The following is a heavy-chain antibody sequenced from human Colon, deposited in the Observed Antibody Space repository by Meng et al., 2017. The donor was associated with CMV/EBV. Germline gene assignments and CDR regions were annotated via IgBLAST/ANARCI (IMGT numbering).Heavy chain of an antibody. J-gene: IGHJ6*02. D-gene: IGHD6-13*01. CDR1: GYTFIDYY. Sequence: ASVKVSCKASGYTFIDYYIHWVRQAPGQGLEWMGWINPSGGSTSYAQKFQGRVTMTRDTSTSTVYMELSSLRSEDTAVYYCARERGSWAELYYYYGLDVWGQGTTVTVSS. CDR3: ARERGSWAELYYYYGLDV. CDR2: INPSGGST. V-gene: IGHV1-46*01.